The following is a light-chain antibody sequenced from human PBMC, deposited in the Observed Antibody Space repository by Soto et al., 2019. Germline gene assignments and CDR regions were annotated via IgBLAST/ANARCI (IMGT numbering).Light chain of an antibody. CDR3: YQYEQTPPWT. J-gene: IGKJ4*02. CDR1: QSVLSSSNNKNS. CDR2: WAS. Sequence: DIVMTQSPDSLAVSLGERATINCKSSQSVLSSSNNKNSIAWYQQKPGQPPRLLIYWASTRESGVPDRFSGSGSGVDFTLTNSRLQAEDVAVVCCYQYEQTPPWTFGGGNKVDIK. V-gene: IGKV4-1*01.